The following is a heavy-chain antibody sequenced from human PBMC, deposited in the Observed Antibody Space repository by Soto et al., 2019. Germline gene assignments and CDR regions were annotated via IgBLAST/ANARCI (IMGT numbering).Heavy chain of an antibody. CDR1: GYSFTSYW. CDR2: IYPGDSDT. V-gene: IGHV5-51*01. J-gene: IGHJ6*02. Sequence: GESLKISCQGSGYSFTSYWIAWVRQMPGKGLEWMGSIYPGDSDTTYSPYFQGQVTISVDKSISNAYLQWSSLKASDTAIYYCASLRYTYGLWDLDYYGMDVWGQGTSVTVSS. CDR3: ASLRYTYGLWDLDYYGMDV. D-gene: IGHD5-18*01.